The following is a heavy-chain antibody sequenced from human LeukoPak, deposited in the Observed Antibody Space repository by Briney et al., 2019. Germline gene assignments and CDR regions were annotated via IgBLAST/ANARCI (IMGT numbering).Heavy chain of an antibody. J-gene: IGHJ4*02. D-gene: IGHD6-13*01. V-gene: IGHV3-30*02. Sequence: PGGSLSLSCAASGFTFSTYGMHWVRQAPGKGLEWVSFIRYVGINKYYADSVKGRFTISRDNSKNTLYLQMNSLRPEDTALYYCAKSRSSGSSSSNYWGQGTLVTVSS. CDR3: AKSRSSGSSSSNY. CDR2: IRYVGINK. CDR1: GFTFSTYG.